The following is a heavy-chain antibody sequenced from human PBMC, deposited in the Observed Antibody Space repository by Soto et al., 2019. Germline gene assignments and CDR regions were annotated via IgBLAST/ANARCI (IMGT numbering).Heavy chain of an antibody. Sequence: GASVKVSCKASGYTFTSHDINWVRQATGQGLEWMGWMNPNSGNTGYAQKFQGRVTMTRNTSINTAYIELSSLRSEDTAVYYCARARIGGYSYGFRFGFDPWGQGTLVTVSS. D-gene: IGHD5-18*01. J-gene: IGHJ5*02. CDR3: ARARIGGYSYGFRFGFDP. V-gene: IGHV1-8*01. CDR1: GYTFTSHD. CDR2: MNPNSGNT.